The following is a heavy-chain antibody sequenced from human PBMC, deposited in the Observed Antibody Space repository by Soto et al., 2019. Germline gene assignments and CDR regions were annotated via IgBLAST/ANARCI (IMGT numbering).Heavy chain of an antibody. Sequence: QVQLQESGPGLVKPSETLSLTCTVSGGSISSYYWSWLRQPPGKGLEWIGYIYYSGSTNYNPSLKSRVTISVDTSKNQFSLKLSSVTAADTAVYYCARGIYGSGSYHPFDYWGQGTLVTVSS. CDR1: GGSISSYY. D-gene: IGHD3-10*01. V-gene: IGHV4-59*01. CDR2: IYYSGST. CDR3: ARGIYGSGSYHPFDY. J-gene: IGHJ4*02.